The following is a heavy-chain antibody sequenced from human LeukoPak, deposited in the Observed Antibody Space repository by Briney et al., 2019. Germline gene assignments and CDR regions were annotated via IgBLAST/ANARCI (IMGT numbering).Heavy chain of an antibody. CDR2: IHFSGST. D-gene: IGHD3-9*01. CDR3: ARLPTGFPNWFDP. Sequence: SETLSLTCTVSGGSISNSSYHWGWIRQPPGKGLEWIGNIHFSGSTYYNPSLKSRVTISVDTSKNQFSLILSSVTAADTAVYYCARLPTGFPNWFDPWGQGALVTVSS. CDR1: GGSISNSSYH. J-gene: IGHJ5*02. V-gene: IGHV4-39*01.